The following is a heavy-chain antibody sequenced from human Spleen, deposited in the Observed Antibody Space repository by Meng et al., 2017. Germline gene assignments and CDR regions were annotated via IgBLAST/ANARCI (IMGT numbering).Heavy chain of an antibody. V-gene: IGHV3-7*01. J-gene: IGHJ4*02. CDR1: EFSFSFYW. Sequence: GESLKISCAASEFSFSFYWMTWVRQAPGKGLEWVASIKEDGSEIYYVDSVKGRFTISRDNDKKSLYLQMNSLRVEDTAVYYCARDTGWGQGTLVTVSS. CDR2: IKEDGSEI. D-gene: IGHD4-11*01. CDR3: ARDTG.